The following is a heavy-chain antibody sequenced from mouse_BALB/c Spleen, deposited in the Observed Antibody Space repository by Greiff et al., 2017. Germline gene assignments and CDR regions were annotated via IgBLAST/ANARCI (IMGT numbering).Heavy chain of an antibody. J-gene: IGHJ2*01. CDR2: INPYNGAT. V-gene: IGHV1-31*01. D-gene: IGHD2-1*01. Sequence: VQLQQSGPELVKPGASVKISCKASGYSFTGYYMHWVKQSHVKSLEWIGRINPYNGATSYNQNFKDKASLTVDKSSSTAYMELHSLTSEDSAVYYCARGIYYGNYQNYFDYWGQGTTLTVSS. CDR1: GYSFTGYY. CDR3: ARGIYYGNYQNYFDY.